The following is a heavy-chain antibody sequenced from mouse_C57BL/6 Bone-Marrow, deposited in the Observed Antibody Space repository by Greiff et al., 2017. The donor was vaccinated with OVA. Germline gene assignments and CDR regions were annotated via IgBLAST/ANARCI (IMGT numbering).Heavy chain of an antibody. CDR1: GYAFSSYW. CDR2: IYPGDGDT. J-gene: IGHJ1*03. CDR3: AQTTVATGYFDV. V-gene: IGHV1-80*01. Sequence: QVQLKESGAELVKPGASVKISCKASGYAFSSYWMNWVKQRPGKGLEWIGQIYPGDGDTNYNGKFKGKATLTADKSSSTAYMQLSSLTSEDAAVYVCAQTTVATGYFDVWGTGTTVTVSS. D-gene: IGHD1-1*01.